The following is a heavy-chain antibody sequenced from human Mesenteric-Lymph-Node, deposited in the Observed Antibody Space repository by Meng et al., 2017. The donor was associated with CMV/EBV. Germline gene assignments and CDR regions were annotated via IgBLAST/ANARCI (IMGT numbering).Heavy chain of an antibody. CDR3: TGDSVSNPNLDY. CDR2: IYRGDNT. CDR1: GFNVRDKY. D-gene: IGHD3-10*01. Sequence: EVALVGSGGGLVQPGGSLRLSCAASGFNVRDKYMSWVRQAPGKGLEWVCIIYRGDNTYYIDSVKDRFTVSRDNSKNTMYLQMNSLRVEDTAVYYCTGDSVSNPNLDYWGQGTLVTVSS. V-gene: IGHV3-66*01. J-gene: IGHJ4*02.